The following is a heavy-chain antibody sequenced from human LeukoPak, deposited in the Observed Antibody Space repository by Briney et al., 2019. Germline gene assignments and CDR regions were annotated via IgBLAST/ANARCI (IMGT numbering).Heavy chain of an antibody. CDR2: ITSSGDGT. CDR3: AKDGSPYDFWSGYYDPFGY. D-gene: IGHD3-3*01. Sequence: GGSLRLSCATSGFTFSIYAMSWVRQAPGKGLQWVSSITSSGDGTYYADSVKGRFTISRDNSENMLYLQMNSLRAEDTAVYYCAKDGSPYDFWSGYYDPFGYWGQGTLVTVSS. J-gene: IGHJ4*02. CDR1: GFTFSIYA. V-gene: IGHV3-23*01.